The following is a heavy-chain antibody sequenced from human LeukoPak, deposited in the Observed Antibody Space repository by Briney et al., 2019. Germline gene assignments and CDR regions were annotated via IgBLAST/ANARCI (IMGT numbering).Heavy chain of an antibody. Sequence: GGPLRLSCAASGFTFSNYWMSWVRQAPGKGLEWVANIKQDGSQKYYVDSVKGRFTISRDNAKNSQYLQMNSLRAEDTAMYYCARIGYSSSSFDYWGQGTLVTVSS. CDR1: GFTFSNYW. J-gene: IGHJ4*02. V-gene: IGHV3-7*01. CDR2: IKQDGSQK. D-gene: IGHD6-6*01. CDR3: ARIGYSSSSFDY.